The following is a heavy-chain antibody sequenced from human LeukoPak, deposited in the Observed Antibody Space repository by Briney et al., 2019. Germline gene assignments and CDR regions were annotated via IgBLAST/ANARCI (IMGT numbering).Heavy chain of an antibody. V-gene: IGHV4-39*07. CDR3: AREGRGVIIGNWFDP. CDR1: GGSISNISYY. D-gene: IGHD3-10*01. Sequence: SETLSLTCTVSGGSISNISYYWGWIRQPPGKGLEWIGSIYYGGSTYYNPSLKSRVTISVDTSKNQFSLKLGSVTAADTAVYYCAREGRGVIIGNWFDPWGQGTLVTVSS. CDR2: IYYGGST. J-gene: IGHJ5*02.